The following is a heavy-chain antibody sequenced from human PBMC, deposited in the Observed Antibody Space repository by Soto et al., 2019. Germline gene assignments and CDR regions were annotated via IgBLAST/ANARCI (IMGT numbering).Heavy chain of an antibody. CDR3: ARYSTGSDYIWGSYRAQDDY. CDR2: ISSSGSTI. CDR1: GFTFSDYY. D-gene: IGHD3-16*02. J-gene: IGHJ4*02. Sequence: QVQLVESGGGLVKPGGSLRLSCAASGFTFSDYYMSWIRQAPGKGLEWVSYISSSGSTIYYADSVKGRFTISRDNAKNSLYLQMNSRRAEDTAVYYCARYSTGSDYIWGSYRAQDDYWGQGTLVTVSS. V-gene: IGHV3-11*01.